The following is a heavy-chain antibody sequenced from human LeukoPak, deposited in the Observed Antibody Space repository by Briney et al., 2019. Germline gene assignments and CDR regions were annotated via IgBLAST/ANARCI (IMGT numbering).Heavy chain of an antibody. D-gene: IGHD1-26*01. CDR3: ARADSGSSDFDY. Sequence: PSETLSLTCTVSGGSISSYYWSWIRQPPGKGLEWIGYVYYSGSTNYNPSLKSRVTISVDTSKNQFSLKLSSVTAADTAVYYCARADSGSSDFDYWGQGTLVTVSS. CDR1: GGSISSYY. V-gene: IGHV4-59*01. CDR2: VYYSGST. J-gene: IGHJ4*02.